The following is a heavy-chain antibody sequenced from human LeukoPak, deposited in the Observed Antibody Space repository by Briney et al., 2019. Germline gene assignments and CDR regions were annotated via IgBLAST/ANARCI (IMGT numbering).Heavy chain of an antibody. CDR3: GREGDFYGGRDYGVDV. D-gene: IGHD3-10*01. CDR1: GGSISSYY. CDR2: VYYSGST. J-gene: IGHJ6*02. V-gene: IGHV4-59*01. Sequence: SETLSLTCTVSGGSISSYYWNWIRQPPGKGLEWIGYVYYSGSTNYNPSLKSRVTISVDTSKNQFSLKLSSVTAADTAVYYCGREGDFYGGRDYGVDVWGQGTTVTVSS.